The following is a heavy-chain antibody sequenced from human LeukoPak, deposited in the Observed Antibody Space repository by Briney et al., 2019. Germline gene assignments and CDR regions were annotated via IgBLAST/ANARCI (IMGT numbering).Heavy chain of an antibody. Sequence: SETLSLTCTVSGDSINSAYYWGWIRQPPGKGLEWIGSIYHSRSTHYNPSLKSRVTISTDTSKNQFSLKLTSVTAADTAVYYCAREVPNYSGYLRDAAFDIWGQGTMVTVSS. V-gene: IGHV4-38-2*02. CDR3: AREVPNYSGYLRDAAFDI. J-gene: IGHJ3*02. CDR1: GDSINSAYY. D-gene: IGHD5-12*01. CDR2: IYHSRST.